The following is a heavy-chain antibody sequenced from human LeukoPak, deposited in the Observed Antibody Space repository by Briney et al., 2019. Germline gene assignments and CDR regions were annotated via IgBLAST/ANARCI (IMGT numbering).Heavy chain of an antibody. D-gene: IGHD1-14*01. J-gene: IGHJ5*02. CDR1: GASISSYY. CDR2: ISYGGGA. V-gene: IGHV4-59*01. CDR3: AKPRRGSDDWFDP. Sequence: SETLSLTCTVSGASISSYYWSWIRQPPGEGLEWIGDISYGGGANYNPSLKSRVAMSIDTSKNLLSLKLNSVTAADTAVYYCAKPRRGSDDWFDPWGQGTLVTVSS.